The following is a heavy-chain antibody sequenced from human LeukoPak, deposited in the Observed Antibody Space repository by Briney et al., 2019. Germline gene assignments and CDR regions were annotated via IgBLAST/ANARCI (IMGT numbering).Heavy chain of an antibody. V-gene: IGHV1-2*02. Sequence: GASVTVSCKASGYTFTGYYMHWVRQAPGQGPEWMGWINTNSGGINYAQKFQGRVTMTRGTSISTAYMELSRLTSDDTAVYYCARDPQGGYYDGSGYHHSPNWFDPWGQGTLVTVSS. D-gene: IGHD3-22*01. J-gene: IGHJ5*02. CDR1: GYTFTGYY. CDR2: INTNSGGI. CDR3: ARDPQGGYYDGSGYHHSPNWFDP.